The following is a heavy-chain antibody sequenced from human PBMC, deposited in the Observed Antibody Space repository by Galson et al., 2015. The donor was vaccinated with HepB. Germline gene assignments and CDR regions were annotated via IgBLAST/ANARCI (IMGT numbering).Heavy chain of an antibody. D-gene: IGHD1-1*01. V-gene: IGHV1-2*02. CDR3: ATGRTTTSYYFDY. Sequence: SVKVSCKASGYTFSGYYMHWVRQAPGQGLEWMGWINPSSGGTDYAQKFQGSVTMTRDTSISTAYMELSRLRSDDTAVYYCATGRTTTSYYFDYWGHGTLITVSS. CDR2: INPSSGGT. J-gene: IGHJ4*01. CDR1: GYTFSGYY.